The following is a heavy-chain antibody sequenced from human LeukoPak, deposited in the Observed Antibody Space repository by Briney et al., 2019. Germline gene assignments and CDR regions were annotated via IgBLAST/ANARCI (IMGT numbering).Heavy chain of an antibody. V-gene: IGHV3-7*01. D-gene: IGHD1-26*01. J-gene: IGHJ4*02. CDR1: GFTFSSQW. Sequence: PGGSLRLSCTASGFTFSSQWMSWVRQALGKGLEWVANIRQDGSETQYVDSMKGRFTISRDNAKNSSYLQMNSLRAEDTAMYYCVTTTRSRACDYWGQGTLLTVSS. CDR3: VTTTRSRACDY. CDR2: IRQDGSET.